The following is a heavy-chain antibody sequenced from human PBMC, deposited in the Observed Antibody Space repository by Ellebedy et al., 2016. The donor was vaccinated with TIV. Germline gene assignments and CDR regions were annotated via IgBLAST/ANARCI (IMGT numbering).Heavy chain of an antibody. CDR1: GCSISSNY. CDR3: ARRYSGSSYHYFDY. D-gene: IGHD1-26*01. Sequence: MPSETLSLTCTVSGCSISSNYWAWIRQPPGKGLEWIGYIYNSVITNYNPSLKGRVTMSVDTSKRQLSLKLRSVTAADTAVYYCARRYSGSSYHYFDYWGQGTLVIVSS. J-gene: IGHJ4*02. CDR2: IYNSVIT. V-gene: IGHV4-59*08.